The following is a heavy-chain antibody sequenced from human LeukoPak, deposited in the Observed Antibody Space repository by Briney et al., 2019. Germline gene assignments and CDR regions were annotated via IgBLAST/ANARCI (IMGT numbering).Heavy chain of an antibody. D-gene: IGHD2-15*01. V-gene: IGHV4-61*02. J-gene: IGHJ3*02. Sequence: SQTLSLTCTVSGGSISSGSYYWSWIRQPAGKGLEWIGRIYTSGSTNYNPSLKSRVTISVDTSKKQFSLKLSSVTAADTAVYYCASDRIEVDAFDIWGQGTMVTVSS. CDR1: GGSISSGSYY. CDR2: IYTSGST. CDR3: ASDRIEVDAFDI.